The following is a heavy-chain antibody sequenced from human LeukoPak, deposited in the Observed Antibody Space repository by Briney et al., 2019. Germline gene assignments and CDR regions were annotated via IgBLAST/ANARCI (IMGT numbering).Heavy chain of an antibody. D-gene: IGHD6-13*01. CDR2: INSDSSFI. CDR3: ARVIAAAGSAFDS. V-gene: IGHV3-21*05. J-gene: IGHJ3*02. CDR1: GFAFTTYS. Sequence: PGGSLRLSCAASGFAFTTYSINWVRQAPGKGLEWVSYINSDSSFISYADSVKGRFTISRDNAKNSLYLQMNSLRAEDTAVYYCARVIAAAGSAFDSWGQGTMVTVSS.